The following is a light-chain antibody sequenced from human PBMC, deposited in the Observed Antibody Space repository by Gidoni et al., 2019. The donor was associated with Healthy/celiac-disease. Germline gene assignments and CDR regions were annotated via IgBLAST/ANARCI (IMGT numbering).Light chain of an antibody. CDR1: QGISSW. V-gene: IGKV1-12*01. CDR3: QQASSFPLT. Sequence: DVQTPQSPSPVSSSVGDRVTCTCPASQGISSWLAWYQQKPGKAPKLLIYAASSLQSGVPSRFSGSGSGTDFTLTISSLQPEDFATYYCQQASSFPLTFGPGTKVDIK. J-gene: IGKJ3*01. CDR2: AAS.